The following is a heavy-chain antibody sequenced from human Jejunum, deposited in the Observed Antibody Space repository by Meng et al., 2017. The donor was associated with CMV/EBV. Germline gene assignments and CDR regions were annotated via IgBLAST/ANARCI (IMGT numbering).Heavy chain of an antibody. V-gene: IGHV3-23*03. Sequence: STFTFSTYAMNWVRQAPGKGLEWVSVIYVGGSTTEYADSVKGRFTVSRDNSKNTVYLQMNNLRAEDTAVYFCAKLPYYDFPNGMDVWGQGTTVTVSS. CDR2: IYVGGSTT. CDR3: AKLPYYDFPNGMDV. D-gene: IGHD3-3*01. J-gene: IGHJ6*02. CDR1: TFTFSTYA.